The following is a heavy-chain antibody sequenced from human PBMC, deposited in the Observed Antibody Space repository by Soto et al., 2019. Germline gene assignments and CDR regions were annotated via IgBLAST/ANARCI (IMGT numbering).Heavy chain of an antibody. V-gene: IGHV1-24*01. Sequence: GASVKVSCKVSGYTLTELSMHWVRQAPGKGLEWMGGFDPEDGETIYAQKFQGRVTMTEDTSTDTAYMELSSLRSEDTAVYYCATLTLIVVVPAERTYNWFDPWGQGTLVTVSS. J-gene: IGHJ5*02. CDR3: ATLTLIVVVPAERTYNWFDP. CDR2: FDPEDGET. D-gene: IGHD2-2*01. CDR1: GYTLTELS.